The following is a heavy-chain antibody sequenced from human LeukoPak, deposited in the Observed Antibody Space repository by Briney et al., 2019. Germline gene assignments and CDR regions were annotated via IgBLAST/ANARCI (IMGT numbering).Heavy chain of an antibody. CDR2: INWNGGST. J-gene: IGHJ6*03. V-gene: IGHV3-20*04. D-gene: IGHD3-16*02. Sequence: GGSLRLSCAAPGFTFDDYGMSWVRQAPGKGLEWVSGINWNGGSTGYADSVKGRFTISRDNAKNSLYLQMNSLRAEDTALYYCARRMDYVWGGYRPAYYYYYYMDVWGKGTTVTVSS. CDR1: GFTFDDYG. CDR3: ARRMDYVWGGYRPAYYYYYYMDV.